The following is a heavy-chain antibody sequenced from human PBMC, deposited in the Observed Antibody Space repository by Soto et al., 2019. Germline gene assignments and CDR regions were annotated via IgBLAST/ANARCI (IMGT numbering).Heavy chain of an antibody. Sequence: QVQLVESGGGVVKPGRSLRLSCAASGFTFSSYGMHWVRQAPGKGLEWVAVIWYDGSNKYYADSVKGRFTISRDNSKNTMYLQMNSLRAEDTAVYYCARDPSYGLNDLDCWGQGTLVTVSS. CDR2: IWYDGSNK. V-gene: IGHV3-33*01. CDR3: ARDPSYGLNDLDC. J-gene: IGHJ4*02. CDR1: GFTFSSYG. D-gene: IGHD5-18*01.